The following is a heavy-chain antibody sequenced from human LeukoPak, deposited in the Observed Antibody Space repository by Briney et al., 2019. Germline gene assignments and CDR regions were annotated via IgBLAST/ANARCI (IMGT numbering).Heavy chain of an antibody. V-gene: IGHV4-39*07. CDR1: GGSISSSSYY. J-gene: IGHJ5*02. CDR2: IYYSGST. Sequence: PSETLSLTCTVSGGSISSSSYYWGWIRRPPGKGLEWIGSIYYSGSTNYNPSLKSRVTISIDTSKNQFSLKLSSVIAADTAVYYCARVERQLWLRYPSYWFDPWGQGTLVTVSS. D-gene: IGHD5-18*01. CDR3: ARVERQLWLRYPSYWFDP.